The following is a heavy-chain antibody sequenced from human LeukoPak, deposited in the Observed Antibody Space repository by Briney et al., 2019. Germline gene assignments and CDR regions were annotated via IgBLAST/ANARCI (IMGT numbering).Heavy chain of an antibody. CDR3: ARDFRYCSSTSCRLYYYGMDV. D-gene: IGHD2-2*01. J-gene: IGHJ6*02. CDR2: ISSSSSTI. Sequence: GGSLRLSCAASGFTFTAYAMHWVRQAPGKGLEWVSYISSSSSTIYYADSVKGRFTISRDNAKNSLYLQMKSLRAEDTAVYYCARDFRYCSSTSCRLYYYGMDVWGQGTTVTVSS. V-gene: IGHV3-48*04. CDR1: GFTFTAYA.